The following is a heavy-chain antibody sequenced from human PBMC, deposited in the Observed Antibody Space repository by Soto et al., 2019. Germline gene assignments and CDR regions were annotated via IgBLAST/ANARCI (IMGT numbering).Heavy chain of an antibody. D-gene: IGHD6-13*01. J-gene: IGHJ4*02. CDR3: ARRQGSSSWYRPTGPFDY. Sequence: QLQLQESGPGLVKPSETLSLTCTVSGGSISSSSYYWGWIRQPPGKGLEWIGSIYYSGSTYYNPSLKSRVTISVDTSKNQFSLRLSSVTAADTAVYYCARRQGSSSWYRPTGPFDYWGQGTLVTVSS. V-gene: IGHV4-39*01. CDR2: IYYSGST. CDR1: GGSISSSSYY.